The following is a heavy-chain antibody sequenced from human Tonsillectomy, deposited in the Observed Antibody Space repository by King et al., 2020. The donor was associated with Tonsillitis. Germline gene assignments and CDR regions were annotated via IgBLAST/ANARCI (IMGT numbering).Heavy chain of an antibody. CDR2: IYFSGTA. V-gene: IGHV4-59*01. Sequence: QLQESGPGLVKPSETLSLTCTVSGGSISSYYWSWIRQPPGKGLEWIGYIYFSGTANYNPSLKSRVTMSLDTSKNQVSLELTSVTAAYTAVYYCAMDTQTWLRFDYWGQGTLATVSS. J-gene: IGHJ4*02. CDR1: GGSISSYY. CDR3: AMDTQTWLRFDY. D-gene: IGHD3-9*01.